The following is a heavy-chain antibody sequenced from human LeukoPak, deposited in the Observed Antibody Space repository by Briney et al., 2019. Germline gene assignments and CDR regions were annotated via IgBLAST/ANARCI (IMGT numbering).Heavy chain of an antibody. CDR1: GGSISSYY. D-gene: IGHD5-18*01. CDR3: ARTIWPRGYSYGYFDY. Sequence: PSETLSLTCTVSGGSISSYYWSWIRQPPGKGLEWIGYIYYSGSTNYNPSLKSRVIISVDTSKNQFSLKLSSVTAADTAVYYCARTIWPRGYSYGYFDYWGQGTLVTVSS. V-gene: IGHV4-59*01. CDR2: IYYSGST. J-gene: IGHJ4*02.